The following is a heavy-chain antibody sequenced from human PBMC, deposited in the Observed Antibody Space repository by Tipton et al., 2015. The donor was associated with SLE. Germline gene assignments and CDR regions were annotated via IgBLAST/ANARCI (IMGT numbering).Heavy chain of an antibody. CDR3: ARGPGYSSSWYREDAFDI. CDR1: GGSISSYY. CDR2: IYYSGST. Sequence: LRLSCTVSGGSISSYYWSWIRQPPGKGLEWIGYIYYSGSTNYNPSLKSRVTISVDTSKNQFSLKLSSVTAADTAVYYCARGPGYSSSWYREDAFDIWGQGTMVTVSS. J-gene: IGHJ3*02. D-gene: IGHD6-13*01. V-gene: IGHV4-59*01.